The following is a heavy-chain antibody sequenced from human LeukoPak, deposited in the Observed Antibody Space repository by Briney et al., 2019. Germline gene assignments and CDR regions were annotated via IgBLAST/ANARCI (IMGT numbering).Heavy chain of an antibody. J-gene: IGHJ6*04. CDR3: AELGITMIGGV. CDR1: EFTFGSYW. CDR2: IKQDGSEK. Sequence: GGSLRLSCAASEFTFGSYWMNWVRQAPGKGLEWVANIKQDGSEKSYVGSVKGRFTISRDNAKNSLYLQMNSLRAEDTAVYYCAELGITMIGGVWGKGTTVTISS. V-gene: IGHV3-7*01. D-gene: IGHD3-10*02.